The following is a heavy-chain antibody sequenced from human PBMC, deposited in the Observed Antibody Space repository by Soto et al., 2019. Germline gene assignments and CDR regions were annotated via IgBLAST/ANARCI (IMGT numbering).Heavy chain of an antibody. CDR1: GGSISSGGYS. V-gene: IGHV4-30-2*01. CDR2: IYHSGST. Sequence: QLQLQESGSGLVKPSQTLSLTCAVSGGSISSGGYSWSWIRQPPGKGLEWIGYIYHSGSTYYNPSLKRRVTISVDRSKNQFSLKLSSVTAADTAVYYCARAARYGDYNFDYWGQGTLVTVSS. D-gene: IGHD4-17*01. J-gene: IGHJ4*02. CDR3: ARAARYGDYNFDY.